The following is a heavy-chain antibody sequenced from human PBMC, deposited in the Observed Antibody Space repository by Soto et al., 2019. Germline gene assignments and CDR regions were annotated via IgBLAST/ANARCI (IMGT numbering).Heavy chain of an antibody. CDR3: ARDIVVVPAAELAGNWFDP. CDR2: ISSSSSYI. Sequence: GGSLRLSCAASGFTFSSYSMNWVRQAPGKGLEWVSSISSSSSYIYYADSVKGRFTISRDNAKNSLYLQMNSLRAEDTAVYYCARDIVVVPAAELAGNWFDPWGQGTLVTVSS. D-gene: IGHD2-2*01. J-gene: IGHJ5*02. CDR1: GFTFSSYS. V-gene: IGHV3-21*01.